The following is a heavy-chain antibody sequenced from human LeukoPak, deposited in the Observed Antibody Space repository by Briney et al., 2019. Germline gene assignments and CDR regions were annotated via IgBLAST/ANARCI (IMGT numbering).Heavy chain of an antibody. CDR1: GGTFSSYA. CDR3: AGGPIGTTGTSDFDY. V-gene: IGHV1-2*02. J-gene: IGHJ4*02. D-gene: IGHD1-1*01. CDR2: INPNSGGT. Sequence: GASVKVSCKASGGTFSSYAISWVRQAPGQGLEWMGWINPNSGGTNYAQKFQGRVTMTRDTSISTAYMELSRLRSDDTAVYYCAGGPIGTTGTSDFDYWGQGTLVTVSS.